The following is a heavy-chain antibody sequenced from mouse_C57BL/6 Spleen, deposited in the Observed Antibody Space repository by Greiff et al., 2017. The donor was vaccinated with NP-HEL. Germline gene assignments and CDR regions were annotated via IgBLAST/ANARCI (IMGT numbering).Heavy chain of an antibody. V-gene: IGHV2-5*01. J-gene: IGHJ1*03. CDR3: AKTNWVYWYFDV. Sequence: QVQLKQSGPGLVQPSQSLSITCTVSGFSLTSYGVHWVRQSPGKGLEWLGVIWRGGSTDYNAASMSRLSITKDNSKSQVFFKMNSLQADDTAIYYCAKTNWVYWYFDVWGTGTTVTVSS. CDR1: GFSLTSYG. CDR2: IWRGGST. D-gene: IGHD4-1*01.